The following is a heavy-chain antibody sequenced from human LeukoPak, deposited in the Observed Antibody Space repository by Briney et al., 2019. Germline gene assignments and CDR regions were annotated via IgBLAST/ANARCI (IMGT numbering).Heavy chain of an antibody. Sequence: SGTLSLTCTVSGGSTSSSSYYWGWIRPPPGKGLEWIGSIYYSGITYYNPSLKSRVTISVDTSKNQFSLKLSSVTAADTAVYYCARASSSRVVGSLYYYYYMDVWGKGTTVTVSS. V-gene: IGHV4-39*01. CDR1: GGSTSSSSYY. CDR3: ARASSSRVVGSLYYYYYMDV. J-gene: IGHJ6*03. D-gene: IGHD6-13*01. CDR2: IYYSGIT.